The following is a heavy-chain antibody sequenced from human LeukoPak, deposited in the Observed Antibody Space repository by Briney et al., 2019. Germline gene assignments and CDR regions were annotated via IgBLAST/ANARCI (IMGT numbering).Heavy chain of an antibody. Sequence: GGSLRLSCAAAGFIFSDYDMSWIRQAPGKGLEWVSYLSTSGDIMYYAGSVKGRFTISRGNAKNSLYLEMDSLRAEDTAVYYCARGHYGGNPADAFDIWGQGTMVTVS. CDR3: ARGHYGGNPADAFDI. V-gene: IGHV3-11*01. J-gene: IGHJ3*02. CDR1: GFIFSDYD. D-gene: IGHD4-23*01. CDR2: LSTSGDIM.